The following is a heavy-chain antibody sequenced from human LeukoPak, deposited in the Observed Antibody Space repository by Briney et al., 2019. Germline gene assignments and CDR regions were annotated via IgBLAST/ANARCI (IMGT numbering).Heavy chain of an antibody. CDR2: LYYGGST. Sequence: SETLSLTCSVSGGSISSSDYHWGWIRQPPGKGLEWIGNLYYGGSTSYNPSLKSRITISVDTSKNQFSLKLSSVTAADTAVYYCARLKRYCSVSSCYLNWLDPWGQGTLVTVSS. CDR3: ARLKRYCSVSSCYLNWLDP. V-gene: IGHV4-39*01. J-gene: IGHJ5*02. D-gene: IGHD2-15*01. CDR1: GGSISSSDYH.